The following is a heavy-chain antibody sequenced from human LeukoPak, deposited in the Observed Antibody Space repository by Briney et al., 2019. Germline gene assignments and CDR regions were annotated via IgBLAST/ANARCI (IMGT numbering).Heavy chain of an antibody. D-gene: IGHD5-24*01. CDR1: GGSISSGSYY. Sequence: SETLSLTCTVSGGSISSGSYYWSWIRQPAGKGLEWIGRIYTSGSTNYNPSLKSRVTISVDTSKNQFSLKLSSATAADTAVYYCARAGDGYNGDLDYWGQGTLVTVSS. CDR3: ARAGDGYNGDLDY. CDR2: IYTSGST. J-gene: IGHJ4*02. V-gene: IGHV4-61*02.